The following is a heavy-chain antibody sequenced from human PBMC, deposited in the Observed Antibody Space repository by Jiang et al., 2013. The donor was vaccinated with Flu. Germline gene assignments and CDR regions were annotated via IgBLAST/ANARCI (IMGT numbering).Heavy chain of an antibody. Sequence: KPTQTLTLTCTFSGFSLSTSGVGVGWIRQPPGRALEWLALVFWNDDKRYSPSLKSRLTITKDTSKNQVLLTLTDMAPVDTGTYYCARFSYGDFVSHFDPWGPGNCGHRLL. CDR3: ARFSYGDFVSHFDP. CDR1: GFSLSTSGVG. D-gene: IGHD4-17*01. CDR2: VFWNDDK. V-gene: IGHV2-5*01. J-gene: IGHJ5*02.